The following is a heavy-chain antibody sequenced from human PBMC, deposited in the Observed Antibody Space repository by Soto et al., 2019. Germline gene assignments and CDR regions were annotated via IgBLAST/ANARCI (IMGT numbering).Heavy chain of an antibody. CDR2: ISSSSYI. V-gene: IGHV3-21*01. Sequence: GGSLRLSCAASGFTFSSYSMNWVRQAPGKGLEWVSSISSSSYIYYADSVKGRFTISRDNAKNSLYLQMNSLRAEDTAVYFCARDQCSSTSCYDYWGQGTLVTVSS. D-gene: IGHD2-2*01. CDR1: GFTFSSYS. CDR3: ARDQCSSTSCYDY. J-gene: IGHJ4*02.